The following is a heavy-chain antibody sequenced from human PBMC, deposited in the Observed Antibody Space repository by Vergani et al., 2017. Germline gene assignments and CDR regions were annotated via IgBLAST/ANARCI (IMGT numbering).Heavy chain of an antibody. V-gene: IGHV3-23*01. Sequence: EVQLLQSEGAVAQPGGSLRLSCVASGFTFSSHAMSWVRQGHGQGLEWFSSIKNTGDSTHYADSVKGRFTISRDNSKNTLYLQMNSLRVDDTAVYYCGRETSYDFWRSHGHDFWGQGTLVTVSS. D-gene: IGHD3-3*01. J-gene: IGHJ4*02. CDR1: GFTFSSHA. CDR3: GRETSYDFWRSHGHDF. CDR2: IKNTGDST.